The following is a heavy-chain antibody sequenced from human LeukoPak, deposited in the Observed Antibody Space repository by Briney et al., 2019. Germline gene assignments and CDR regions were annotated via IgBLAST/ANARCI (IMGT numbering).Heavy chain of an antibody. D-gene: IGHD2-15*01. J-gene: IGHJ4*01. V-gene: IGHV3-48*01. CDR2: ISSSGATI. Sequence: PGGSLRLSCAASGSTFSSFSTYDFNWVRQAPGKGLEWVSYISSSGATIYYADSVKGRFTISRDNSRNTLYLQMNSLRAEDTAVYYCAKDVDIVLVVGTTLDYWGHGILVTVSS. CDR1: GSTFSSFS. CDR3: AKDVDIVLVVGTTLDY.